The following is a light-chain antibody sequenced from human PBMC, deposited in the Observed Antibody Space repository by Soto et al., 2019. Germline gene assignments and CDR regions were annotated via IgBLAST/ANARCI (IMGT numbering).Light chain of an antibody. J-gene: IGKJ1*01. CDR2: EAS. V-gene: IGKV1-5*03. CDR3: QEHNSYIPT. CDR1: QSIGGW. Sequence: DIQMTQSPSTPSASVGDRVTITCRASQSIGGWLAWYQQKPGKAPKLLIYEASVVQDGVPTRFSGSGSGTEFTLAISSLQPDDFATYYYQEHNSYIPTFGPGTKVEIK.